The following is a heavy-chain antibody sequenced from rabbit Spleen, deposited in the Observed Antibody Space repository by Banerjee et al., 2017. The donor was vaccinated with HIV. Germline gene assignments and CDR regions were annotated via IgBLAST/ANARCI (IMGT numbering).Heavy chain of an antibody. D-gene: IGHD1-1*01. J-gene: IGHJ4*01. CDR2: IYISGGST. V-gene: IGHV1S40*01. CDR3: AREPYGSSVYNL. Sequence: QSLEESGGDLVKPGASLTLTCTASGFDLSSYYYMCWVRQAPGKGLEWIACIYISGGSTYYASWAKGRFTISETSSTTVTLQMTSLTAADTATYFCAREPYGSSVYNLWGPGTLVTVS. CDR1: GFDLSSYYY.